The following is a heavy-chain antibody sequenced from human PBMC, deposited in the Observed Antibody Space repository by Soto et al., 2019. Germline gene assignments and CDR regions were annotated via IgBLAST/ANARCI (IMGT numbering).Heavy chain of an antibody. D-gene: IGHD3-10*01. J-gene: IGHJ4*02. Sequence: SETLSLTWTVSRSSINSDDYWGWIRQPPGKGLEWIASIYHSVSTFYNPSLRSRVTISIDTSKNQFSLRLTAVTAADTAMYYCARKAYSASGRINLFDSWGQGTLVTVSS. CDR1: RSSINSDDY. V-gene: IGHV4-38-2*02. CDR2: IYHSVST. CDR3: ARKAYSASGRINLFDS.